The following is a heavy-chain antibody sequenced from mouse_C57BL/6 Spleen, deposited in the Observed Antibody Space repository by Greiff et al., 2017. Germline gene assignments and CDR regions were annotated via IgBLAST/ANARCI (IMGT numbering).Heavy chain of an antibody. J-gene: IGHJ1*03. Sequence: QVQLQQPGAELVKPGASVKLSCKASGYTFTSYWMHWVKQRPGQGLEWIGMIHPNSGSTNYNEKFKSKATLTVDKSSSTAYMQLSSLTSEDSAVYYCANYGESYWYFDVWGTGTTVTVSS. CDR3: ANYGESYWYFDV. CDR2: IHPNSGST. V-gene: IGHV1-64*01. D-gene: IGHD1-2*01. CDR1: GYTFTSYW.